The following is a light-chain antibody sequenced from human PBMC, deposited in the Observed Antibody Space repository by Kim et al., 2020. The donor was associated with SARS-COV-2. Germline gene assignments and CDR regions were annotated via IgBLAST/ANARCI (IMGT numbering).Light chain of an antibody. CDR2: GNS. CDR1: SSNIGAVYD. V-gene: IGLV1-40*01. Sequence: QRVTLSSTESSSNIGAVYDVHWYQQLPGTAPKLLIYGNSNRPSGVPDRFSGSKSGTSASLAITGLQAEDEADYYCQSYDSSLSGSVFGGGTQLTVL. CDR3: QSYDSSLSGSV. J-gene: IGLJ2*01.